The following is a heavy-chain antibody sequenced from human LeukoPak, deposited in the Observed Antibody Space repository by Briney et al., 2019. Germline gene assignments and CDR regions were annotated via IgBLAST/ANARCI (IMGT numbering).Heavy chain of an antibody. CDR3: VRGGYYSESGGVGAFDI. J-gene: IGHJ3*02. CDR1: GFTFSTYD. Sequence: GGSLRLSCAVSGFTFSTYDMHWVRQVTGKGLEWVAAIGTVGSIYYSDSVKGRFTISRENAKNSLYLQMNSLRARDTALYYCVRGGYYSESGGVGAFDIWGRGTMVTVSS. V-gene: IGHV3-13*01. CDR2: IGTVGSI. D-gene: IGHD3-22*01.